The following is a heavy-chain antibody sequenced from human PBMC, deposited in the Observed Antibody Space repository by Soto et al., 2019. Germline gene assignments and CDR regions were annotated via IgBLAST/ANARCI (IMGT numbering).Heavy chain of an antibody. CDR3: ARDLWLGESFRYYFDY. V-gene: IGHV1-3*01. CDR1: GYTFTDYS. Sequence: QVQLVQSGAEVKKPGASVRVSCKASGYTFTDYSLQWVRQAPGQRLEWMGWINPASGKTKYSQKFQGRVTITRDTSGSTAYMELSSLTSEDTALYYCARDLWLGESFRYYFDYWAQGTLVTVSS. J-gene: IGHJ4*01. D-gene: IGHD3-10*01. CDR2: INPASGKT.